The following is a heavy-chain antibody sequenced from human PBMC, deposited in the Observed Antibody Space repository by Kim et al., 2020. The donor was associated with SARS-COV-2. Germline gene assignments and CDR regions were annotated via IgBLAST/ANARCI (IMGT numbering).Heavy chain of an antibody. V-gene: IGHV3-23*01. J-gene: IGHJ4*02. CDR1: GFTISSYA. CDR3: AKDRGSGLYYFHY. D-gene: IGHD6-19*01. CDR2: ISGAVGST. Sequence: GGSLRLSCVASGFTISSYAMTWVRQAPGKGLEWVSLISGAVGSTYYADSVKGRFTISRDDSKNTLYLQINTLRAEDTAVYYCAKDRGSGLYYFHYWGQGTLVTVSS.